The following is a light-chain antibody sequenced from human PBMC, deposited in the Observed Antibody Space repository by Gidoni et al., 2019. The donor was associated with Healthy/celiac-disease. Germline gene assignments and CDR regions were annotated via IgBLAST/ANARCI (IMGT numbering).Light chain of an antibody. Sequence: EIVLTQSPGTLSLPPGERATLSCRASQSVSSSYSAWYQQKPGQAPRLLIYGASSRATGIPDRFSGSGSGTDFTLTISRLEPEDFAVYYCQQYGSSPLTFGGGTKVEIK. CDR1: QSVSSSY. CDR2: GAS. CDR3: QQYGSSPLT. J-gene: IGKJ4*01. V-gene: IGKV3-20*01.